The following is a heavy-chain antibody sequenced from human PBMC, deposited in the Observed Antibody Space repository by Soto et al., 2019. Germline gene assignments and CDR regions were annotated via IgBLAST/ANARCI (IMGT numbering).Heavy chain of an antibody. CDR1: GGSISSYY. J-gene: IGHJ5*02. D-gene: IGHD5-18*01. Sequence: PSETLSLTCTVSGGSISSYYWNWIRQPPGKGLEWIGYIYYTGSTNHNPSLKSRVTISVDTSKNQFSLRLGSVTAADTAIYYCARSYSAYTWFDPWGQGTLVTVSS. CDR2: IYYTGST. CDR3: ARSYSAYTWFDP. V-gene: IGHV4-59*13.